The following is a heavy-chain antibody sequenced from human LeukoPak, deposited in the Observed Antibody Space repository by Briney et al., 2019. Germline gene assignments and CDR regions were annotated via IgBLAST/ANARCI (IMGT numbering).Heavy chain of an antibody. J-gene: IGHJ5*02. CDR2: IKQDGSEK. CDR1: GFTFSSYW. D-gene: IGHD3-22*01. V-gene: IGHV3-7*01. Sequence: GGSLRLSCAASGFTFSSYWMSWVRQAPGKGLEWVANIKQDGSEKYYVDSVKGRFTISRDNAKNSLYLQMNSQRAEDTAVYYCARTPNYYDSSGYYLTGFDPWGQGTLVTVSS. CDR3: ARTPNYYDSSGYYLTGFDP.